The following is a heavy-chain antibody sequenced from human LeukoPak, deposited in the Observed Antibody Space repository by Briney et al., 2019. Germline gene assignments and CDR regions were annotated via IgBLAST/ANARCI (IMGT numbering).Heavy chain of an antibody. J-gene: IGHJ4*02. CDR2: IYYSGGT. V-gene: IGHV4-59*05. CDR1: GFTVSSNS. D-gene: IGHD3-22*01. CDR3: AGTAMIVVASFDY. Sequence: GSLRLSCTVSGFTVSSNSMSWVRQPPGKGLEWIGSIYYSGGTYYNPSLKSRVIISVDSSKNQFSLKLSSVTAADTAVYYCAGTAMIVVASFDYWGQGTLVTVSS.